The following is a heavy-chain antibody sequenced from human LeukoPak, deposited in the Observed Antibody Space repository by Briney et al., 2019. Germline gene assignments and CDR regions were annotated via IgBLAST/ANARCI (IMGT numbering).Heavy chain of an antibody. CDR1: GSTFSSYA. CDR3: AKHMDGSYSYYYYYMDV. D-gene: IGHD1-26*01. Sequence: GGSLRLSCAASGSTFSSYAMSWVRQAPGKGLEWVSAISGSGGSTYYADSVKGRFTISRDNSKNTLYLQMNSLRAEDTAVYYCAKHMDGSYSYYYYYMDVWGKGTTVTISS. J-gene: IGHJ6*03. V-gene: IGHV3-23*01. CDR2: ISGSGGST.